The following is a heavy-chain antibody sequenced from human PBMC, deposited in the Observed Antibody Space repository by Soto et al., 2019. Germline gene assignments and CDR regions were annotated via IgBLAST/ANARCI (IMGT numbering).Heavy chain of an antibody. CDR1: GFIFSSSW. D-gene: IGHD1-1*01. J-gene: IGHJ6*02. CDR3: VRGTPTPGLDI. CDR2: IKPDGSEV. V-gene: IGHV3-7*03. Sequence: GGSLRLSCAASGFIFSSSWMTWVRQAPGKGLEWVANIKPDGSEVYYADSVKGRFTVSRDNPRNSLYLQMSSLRAEDTAVYYCVRGTPTPGLDIWGRGTTATVSS.